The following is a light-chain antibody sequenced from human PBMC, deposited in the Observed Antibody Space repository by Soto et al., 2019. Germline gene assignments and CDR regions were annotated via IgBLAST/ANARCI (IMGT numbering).Light chain of an antibody. V-gene: IGLV2-14*01. CDR1: SSDVGGYNY. Sequence: QSALTQPASVSGSPGQSITISCTGTSSDVGGYNYVSWYQQHPGKAPKLMIYEVSNRPSGVSNRFSGSKSGNTASLTISGVQGEDEAASFCSSYSSHRTPVFGRGTQLTVL. CDR3: SSYSSHRTPV. J-gene: IGLJ3*02. CDR2: EVS.